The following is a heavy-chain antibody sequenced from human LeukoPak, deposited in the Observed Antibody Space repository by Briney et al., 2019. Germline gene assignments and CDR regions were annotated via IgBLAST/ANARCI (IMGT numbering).Heavy chain of an antibody. D-gene: IGHD4-11*01. V-gene: IGHV4-38-2*02. CDR1: GYSISSGYY. Sequence: PSETLSLTCTVSGYSISSGYYWGWIRQPPGKGLEWIGSIYHSGSTYYNPSLKSRVTISVDTSKNQFSLKLSSVTAADTAVYYCARWVGTTKKNWFDPWGQGTLVTVSS. J-gene: IGHJ5*02. CDR2: IYHSGST. CDR3: ARWVGTTKKNWFDP.